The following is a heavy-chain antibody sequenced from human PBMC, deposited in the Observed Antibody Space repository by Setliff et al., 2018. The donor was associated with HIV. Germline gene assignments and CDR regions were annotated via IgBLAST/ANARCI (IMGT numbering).Heavy chain of an antibody. CDR2: MNPNSGGT. D-gene: IGHD3-16*01. CDR3: ARAYPWGYVDYYYMDV. J-gene: IGHJ6*03. CDR1: GYTFTVYY. V-gene: IGHV1-2*02. Sequence: ASVKVSCKASGYTFTVYYLHWLRQAPGQGLEWMGWMNPNSGGTNYAQKFQGRVTMTRDTSINTAFMELRSLRSDDTAVYYCARAYPWGYVDYYYMDVWGKGTTVTVSS.